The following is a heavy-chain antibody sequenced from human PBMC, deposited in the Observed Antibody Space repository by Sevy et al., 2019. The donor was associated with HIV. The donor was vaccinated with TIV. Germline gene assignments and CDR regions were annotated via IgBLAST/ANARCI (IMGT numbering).Heavy chain of an antibody. Sequence: SETLSLTCTVSGGSISSYYWSWIRQPPGKGLEWIGYIYYSGSTNYNPSLKSRVTISVDTSKNQFSLKLSSVTAADTAVYYCARGHGYYYGSSGETYRFDYWGQGTLVTVS. CDR1: GGSISSYY. CDR3: ARGHGYYYGSSGETYRFDY. V-gene: IGHV4-59*01. J-gene: IGHJ4*02. CDR2: IYYSGST. D-gene: IGHD3-22*01.